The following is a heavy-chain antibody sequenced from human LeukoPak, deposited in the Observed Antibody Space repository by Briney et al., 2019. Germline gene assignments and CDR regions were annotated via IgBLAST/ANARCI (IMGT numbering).Heavy chain of an antibody. V-gene: IGHV3-30*02. J-gene: IGHJ4*02. CDR1: GFTFSSYG. CDR3: AKGGYYDFWSGYYLGDY. D-gene: IGHD3-3*01. CDR2: IRYDGSNK. Sequence: PGRSLRLSCAASGFTFSSYGMHWVRQAPGKGLEWVAFIRYDGSNKYYADSVKGRFTISRDNSKNTLYLQMNSLRAEDTAVYYCAKGGYYDFWSGYYLGDYWGQGTLVTVSS.